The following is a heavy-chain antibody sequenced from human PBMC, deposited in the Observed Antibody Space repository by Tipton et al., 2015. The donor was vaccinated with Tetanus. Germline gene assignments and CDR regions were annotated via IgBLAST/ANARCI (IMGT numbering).Heavy chain of an antibody. D-gene: IGHD3-10*01. CDR1: GFTFSSYS. CDR2: ISSSSSTI. J-gene: IGHJ6*02. Sequence: AASGFTFSSYSMNWVRQAPGKGLEWVSYISSSSSTIHYADSVKGRFTISRDNAKNSLYLQMNSLRDEDTAVYYCARDRGQQGEGPHYYYYGMDIWGQGTTVTVSS. V-gene: IGHV3-48*02. CDR3: ARDRGQQGEGPHYYYYGMDI.